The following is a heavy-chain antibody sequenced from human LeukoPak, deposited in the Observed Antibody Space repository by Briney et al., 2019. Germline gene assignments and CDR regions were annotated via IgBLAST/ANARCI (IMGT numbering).Heavy chain of an antibody. V-gene: IGHV3-7*01. CDR1: GFTFSRYW. Sequence: AGGSLRLSCAASGFTFSRYWMSWVRQAPGKGLEWVANIKQDGSEKYYVDSVKGRFTISRDNAKNSLYLQMNSLRAEDTAVFYCASSGYCSGGSCFYGMDVWGQGTTVIVSS. CDR2: IKQDGSEK. J-gene: IGHJ6*02. D-gene: IGHD2-15*01. CDR3: ASSGYCSGGSCFYGMDV.